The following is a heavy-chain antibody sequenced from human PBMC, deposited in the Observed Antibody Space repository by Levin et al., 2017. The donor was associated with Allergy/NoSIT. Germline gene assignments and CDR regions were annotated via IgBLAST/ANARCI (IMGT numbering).Heavy chain of an antibody. CDR1: GFTFTSSA. V-gene: IGHV1-58*01. J-gene: IGHJ6*02. D-gene: IGHD5-18*01. CDR3: AAWSGYSYGLVYYYYGMDV. Sequence: SVKVSCKASGFTFTSSAVQWVRQARGQRLEWIGWIVVGSGNTNYAQKFQERVTITRDMSTSTAYMELSSLRSEDTAVYYCAAWSGYSYGLVYYYYGMDVWGQGTTVTVSS. CDR2: IVVGSGNT.